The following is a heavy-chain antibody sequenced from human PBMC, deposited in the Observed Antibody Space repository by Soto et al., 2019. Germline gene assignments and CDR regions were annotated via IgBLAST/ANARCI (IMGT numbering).Heavy chain of an antibody. CDR1: GFTYSSYS. V-gene: IGHV3-21*01. D-gene: IGHD6-13*01. CDR3: ARHGAYSSSWRLLDWFAP. J-gene: IGHJ5*02. CDR2: ISSSSSYI. Sequence: GSLRLSCAASGFTYSSYSMNWVRQAPGKGLEWVSSISSSSSYIYYADSVKGRFTISRDNAKNSLYLQMNSLRAEDTAVYYCARHGAYSSSWRLLDWFAPWGQGTLVTVSS.